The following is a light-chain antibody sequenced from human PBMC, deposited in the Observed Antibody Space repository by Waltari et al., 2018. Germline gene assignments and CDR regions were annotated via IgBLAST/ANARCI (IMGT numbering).Light chain of an antibody. Sequence: QSVLTQPPSVSGAPGQRVTISCTGSSSNIGAGYDVTWHQQLPGTAPKLLIYGNTNRPSGVPDRFSGSKSGTSASLAITGLQAEDEADYYCQSYDSSLSGQGVFGGGTKLTVL. CDR3: QSYDSSLSGQGV. CDR2: GNT. J-gene: IGLJ3*02. V-gene: IGLV1-40*01. CDR1: SSNIGAGYD.